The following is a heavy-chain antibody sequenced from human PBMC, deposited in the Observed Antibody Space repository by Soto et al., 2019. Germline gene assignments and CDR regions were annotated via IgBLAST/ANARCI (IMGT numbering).Heavy chain of an antibody. CDR3: ARGPQVGATPTYYFDY. Sequence: QVQLVQSGAEVKKPGSSVKVSCKASGGTFSSYAISWVRQAPGQGLEWMGGIIPIFGTANYAQKFQGRVTITADESTSTAYMALSSLRSEDTAVYYCARGPQVGATPTYYFDYWGQGTLVTVSS. V-gene: IGHV1-69*12. J-gene: IGHJ4*02. CDR1: GGTFSSYA. D-gene: IGHD3-16*01. CDR2: IIPIFGTA.